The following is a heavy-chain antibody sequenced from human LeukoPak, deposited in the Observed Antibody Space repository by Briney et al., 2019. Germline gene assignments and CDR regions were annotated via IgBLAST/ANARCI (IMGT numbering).Heavy chain of an antibody. CDR2: ISSSSSYI. CDR3: ARDRGTGKPGTFDI. CDR1: GFTFSYYT. V-gene: IGHV3-21*01. D-gene: IGHD1-1*01. Sequence: NAGGSLRLSCAASGFTFSYYTMNWVRQAPGKGLEWVSSISSSSSYIYYADSVKGRFTISRDNAKNSLYLQVNSLRAEDTAVYYCARDRGTGKPGTFDIWGQGTMVTVSS. J-gene: IGHJ3*02.